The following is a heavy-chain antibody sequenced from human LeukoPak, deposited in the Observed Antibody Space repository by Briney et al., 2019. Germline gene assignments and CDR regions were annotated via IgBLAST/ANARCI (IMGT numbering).Heavy chain of an antibody. CDR3: AAYNDSSGYYDY. J-gene: IGHJ4*02. V-gene: IGHV3-23*01. D-gene: IGHD3-22*01. CDR2: ISGSGGNT. Sequence: GGSLRLSCAASGFTFSSYAMSWVRQAPGKGLEWVSTISGSGGNTYYADSVKGRFTFSRDNSKNTLYLQMNSLRAEDTAVYYCAAYNDSSGYYDYWGQGTLVTVSS. CDR1: GFTFSSYA.